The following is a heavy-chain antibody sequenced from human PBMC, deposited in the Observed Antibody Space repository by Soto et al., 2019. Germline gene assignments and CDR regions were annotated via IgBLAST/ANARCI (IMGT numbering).Heavy chain of an antibody. CDR1: GFNFNNYG. D-gene: IGHD6-13*01. Sequence: VQLVESGGGVVQPGRSLRLSCAASGFNFNNYGMHWVRQAPGKGLEWVAVIWNDGDGYYYANSVKGRFTISRDNSKNTLFLQMSSLRAEDTAVYYCARRQISPPARGAASARGGMDGWGQGTTVTVSS. V-gene: IGHV3-33*01. J-gene: IGHJ6*02. CDR3: ARRQISPPARGAASARGGMDG. CDR2: IWNDGDGY.